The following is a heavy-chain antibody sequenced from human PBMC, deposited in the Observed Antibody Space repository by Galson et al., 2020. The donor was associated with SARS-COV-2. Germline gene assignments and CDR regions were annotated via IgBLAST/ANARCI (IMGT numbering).Heavy chain of an antibody. V-gene: IGHV4-59*01. Sequence: SETLSLTCSVSDGSTSKYYWSWIRQSPGKGLEWLGNIYYSGGTKYNPSLKSRVSMSVNTSENQFALKLNSVTAADTAVYYCARVGGNDGWNWFDPWGQGTLVTVSS. CDR2: IYYSGGT. D-gene: IGHD1-1*01. CDR3: ARVGGNDGWNWFDP. J-gene: IGHJ5*02. CDR1: DGSTSKYY.